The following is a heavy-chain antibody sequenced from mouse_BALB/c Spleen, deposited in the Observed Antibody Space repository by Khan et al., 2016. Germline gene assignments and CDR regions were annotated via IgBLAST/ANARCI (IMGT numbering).Heavy chain of an antibody. J-gene: IGHJ4*01. CDR3: ASWGRTTRAYDHVMDY. D-gene: IGHD3-1*01. V-gene: IGHV3-1*02. Sequence: EVQLQESGPDLVKPSQSLSLTCTVTGYSITSGYIWHWIRQFPGNQLEWMVYIHYSGSTNYNPSLKSRISITRDTSTNQFLMQLNSVTTESKATYDCASWGRTTRAYDHVMDYWGQGTSVTVSS. CDR2: IHYSGST. CDR1: GYSITSGYI.